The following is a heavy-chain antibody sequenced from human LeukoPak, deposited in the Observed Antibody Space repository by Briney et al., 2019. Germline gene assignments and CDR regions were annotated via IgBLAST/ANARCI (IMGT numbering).Heavy chain of an antibody. CDR2: ISSSGSTI. J-gene: IGHJ6*02. V-gene: IGHV3-48*03. D-gene: IGHD5-18*01. CDR3: ARKSRGYSYGAYYGMDV. Sequence: GSLRLSCAASGFTFSSSEMNWVRQAPGKGLEWVSYISSSGSTIYYADSVKGRFTISRDNAKNSLYLQMNSLRAEDTAVYYCARKSRGYSYGAYYGMDVWGQGTTVTVSS. CDR1: GFTFSSSE.